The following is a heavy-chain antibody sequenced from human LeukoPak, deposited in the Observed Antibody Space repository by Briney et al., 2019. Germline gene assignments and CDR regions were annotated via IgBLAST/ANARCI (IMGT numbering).Heavy chain of an antibody. V-gene: IGHV1-8*01. Sequence: GASVKVSCKASGYTFTSYDISWVRQATGQGLEWMGWMNPNSGNTGYAQKFQGRVTMTRNTSISTAYMELSSLRSEDTAVYYCARVLLWFGELLYDYWGQGTLVTVSS. CDR1: GYTFTSYD. D-gene: IGHD3-10*01. CDR3: ARVLLWFGELLYDY. J-gene: IGHJ4*02. CDR2: MNPNSGNT.